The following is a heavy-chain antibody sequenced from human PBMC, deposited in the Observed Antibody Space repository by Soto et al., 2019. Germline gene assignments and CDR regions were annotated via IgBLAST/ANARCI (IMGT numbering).Heavy chain of an antibody. V-gene: IGHV3-72*01. J-gene: IGHJ6*02. CDR2: SGDRRTSYST. CDR1: RFTLSDHY. Sequence: EVQLVESGGGLVQPGGSLRLSCAADRFTLSDHYVEWVRQAPEKGLEWVGRSGDRRTSYSTEYAASVKGRFTISRDDSKNSLDLQMNSLKTVDTAVYYCARTPQTGNDFHVWGQGTTVTVSS. CDR3: ARTPQTGNDFHV. D-gene: IGHD1-1*01.